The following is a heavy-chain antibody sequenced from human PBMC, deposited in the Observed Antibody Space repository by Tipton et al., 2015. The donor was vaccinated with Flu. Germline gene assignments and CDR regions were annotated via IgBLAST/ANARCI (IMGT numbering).Heavy chain of an antibody. CDR2: IYYRGTT. CDR3: ARDLVQDYRDQYFGMDV. CDR1: GDSVSPYY. D-gene: IGHD4-11*01. Sequence: TLSLTCTVSGDSVSPYYWNWVRQSQGKGLEWIGYIYYRGTTGYNPSLKSRVTISVDTSKNLVSLKLTSVTAADTAVYYCARDLVQDYRDQYFGMDVWGQGTTVTVSS. V-gene: IGHV4-59*02. J-gene: IGHJ6*02.